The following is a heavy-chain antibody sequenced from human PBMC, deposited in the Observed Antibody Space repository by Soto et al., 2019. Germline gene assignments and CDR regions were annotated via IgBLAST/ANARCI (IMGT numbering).Heavy chain of an antibody. J-gene: IGHJ4*02. CDR3: ARSVAVPGAHIDY. CDR2: VYYTGST. Sequence: PSETPSLTCSVSGGSISGSYWSWIRQSPGTGLEWLGYVYYTGSTDYSPSLRSRVSISVDTSKNEFSLRLSSVTAADTAVYFCARSVAVPGAHIDYWGQGTQVTV. D-gene: IGHD6-19*01. CDR1: GGSISGSY. V-gene: IGHV4-59*01.